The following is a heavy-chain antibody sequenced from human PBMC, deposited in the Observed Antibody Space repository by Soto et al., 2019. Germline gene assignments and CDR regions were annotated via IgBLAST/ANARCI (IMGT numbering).Heavy chain of an antibody. V-gene: IGHV3-23*01. CDR2: ISGSGGST. CDR3: AKAQYSGYDISLNLDS. CDR1: GFTFSSYA. J-gene: IGHJ4*02. Sequence: EVQLLESGGGLVQPGGSLRLSWAASGFTFSSYAMTWVRQVLGKGLEWVSGISGSGGSTYYADSVKGRFTSSRDTSKNTLYLQMNSLRAEDTSVYYCAKAQYSGYDISLNLDSWDQGTLVTVSS. D-gene: IGHD5-12*01.